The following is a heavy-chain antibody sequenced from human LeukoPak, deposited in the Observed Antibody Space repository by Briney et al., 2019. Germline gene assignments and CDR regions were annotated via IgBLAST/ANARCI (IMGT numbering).Heavy chain of an antibody. CDR3: ARDGRAGSLFAY. CDR1: GDSINSGGYY. D-gene: IGHD6-19*01. Sequence: PSETLSLTCTVSGDSINSGGYYWSWIRQPPGKGLEWIGCIDHSGSTYYKSSFKTRVTISVDRSKNHFSLKLSSVTAADTAIYYCARDGRAGSLFAYWGQGTLVTVSS. CDR2: IDHSGST. J-gene: IGHJ4*02. V-gene: IGHV4-30-2*01.